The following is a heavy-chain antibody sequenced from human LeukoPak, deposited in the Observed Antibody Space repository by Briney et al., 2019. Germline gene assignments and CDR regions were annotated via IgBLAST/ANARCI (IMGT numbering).Heavy chain of an antibody. V-gene: IGHV4-59*11. J-gene: IGHJ4*02. D-gene: IGHD3-22*01. CDR3: ARDTRSYDSSGYYFFDF. CDR1: GGSISSRY. CDR2: INYSGST. Sequence: KPSETLSLTCTLSGGSISSRYWNWLRQPPGKGLEWIGYINYSGSTNFNPSLKSRATISMDTSKHHFSLKLSSVTAADTAVYYCARDTRSYDSSGYYFFDFWGQGTLVTVSS.